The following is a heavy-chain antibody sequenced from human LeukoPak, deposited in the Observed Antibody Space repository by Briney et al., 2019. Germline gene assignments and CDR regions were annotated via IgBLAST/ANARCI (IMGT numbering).Heavy chain of an antibody. Sequence: GGSLRLSCAASGFTFSSYWMSWVRQAPGKGLEWVANIKQDGSEKYYVDSVKGRFTISRDNGKNSLYLQMNSLRAEDTAVYYCSREVYDSSGTGLDYWGQGTLVTVSS. J-gene: IGHJ4*02. CDR3: SREVYDSSGTGLDY. CDR1: GFTFSSYW. CDR2: IKQDGSEK. D-gene: IGHD3-22*01. V-gene: IGHV3-7*01.